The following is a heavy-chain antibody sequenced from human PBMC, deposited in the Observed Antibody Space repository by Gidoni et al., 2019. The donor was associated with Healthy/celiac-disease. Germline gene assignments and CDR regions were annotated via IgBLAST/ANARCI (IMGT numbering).Heavy chain of an antibody. V-gene: IGHV3-48*03. J-gene: IGHJ3*02. CDR3: ASGWLHKSAFDI. D-gene: IGHD5-12*01. Sequence: EVQLVASGGGLVQPGGSLRLSCAASGFTFSSYEMNWFRQAPGKGMEWVSYISSSGSTIYYADSVKGRFTISRENAKNSLYLKMNSLRAEDTAVYYCASGWLHKSAFDIWGQGTMVTVSS. CDR1: GFTFSSYE. CDR2: ISSSGSTI.